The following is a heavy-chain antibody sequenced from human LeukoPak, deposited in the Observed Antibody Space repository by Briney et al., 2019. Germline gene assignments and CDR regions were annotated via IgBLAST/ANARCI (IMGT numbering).Heavy chain of an antibody. CDR2: ISASGGST. Sequence: GGSLRLSCAASGFTFSSYAMSWVRQAPGKGLEWVSAISASGGSTYYADSVKGRFTISRDNSKNTLYLQMNSLRAEDTAVYYCARDGLWFGELPWGQGTLVTVSS. D-gene: IGHD3-10*01. V-gene: IGHV3-23*01. CDR1: GFTFSSYA. J-gene: IGHJ4*02. CDR3: ARDGLWFGELP.